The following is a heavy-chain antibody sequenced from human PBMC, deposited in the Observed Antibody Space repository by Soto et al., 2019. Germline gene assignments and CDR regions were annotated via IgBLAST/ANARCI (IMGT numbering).Heavy chain of an antibody. CDR2: FDPENGQT. V-gene: IGHV1-24*01. CDR3: ATGVAVDRFDF. D-gene: IGHD2-21*01. J-gene: IGHJ4*02. Sequence: QVQLVQSGAEVKKPGASMKVSCQVSGDTLIELSMHWVRQAPGKGLEWMGGFDPENGQTIYSQKIQGRVTMTEDTSTDTAYMELRSLRSEDTAVYSCATGVAVDRFDFWGQGTLVPVSS. CDR1: GDTLIELS.